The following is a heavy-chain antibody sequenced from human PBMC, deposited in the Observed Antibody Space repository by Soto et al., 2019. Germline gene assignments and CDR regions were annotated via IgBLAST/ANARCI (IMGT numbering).Heavy chain of an antibody. Sequence: PSETLSLTCSVSGGSITSTVDYWGWIRQSPGKGLEWIGNIYYGGGTFYNPSLKSRVTISVDTSKRQFSLRVSSVTAADTAVYYCARRGSARCRKWFDSWGHGTLVPVSS. CDR1: GGSITSTVDY. CDR2: IYYGGGT. CDR3: ARRGSARCRKWFDS. D-gene: IGHD3-16*01. J-gene: IGHJ5*01. V-gene: IGHV4-39*01.